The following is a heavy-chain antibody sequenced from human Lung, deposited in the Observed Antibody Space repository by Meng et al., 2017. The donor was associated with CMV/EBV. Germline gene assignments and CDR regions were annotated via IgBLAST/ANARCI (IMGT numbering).Heavy chain of an antibody. J-gene: IGHJ3*01. CDR2: ISYDGRHK. V-gene: IGHV3-30*04. CDR1: GFTFSNYA. Sequence: GGSLGLXCAASGFTFSNYAIHWVRQAPGKGLEWLAVISYDGRHKYYTESVKGRFTISRDNSKNTLHLQMNSLRPEDTAVYFCARDRERGIVVISARNHGWIATFDFWXQGTMVTVSS. CDR3: ARDRERGIVVISARNHGWIATFDF. D-gene: IGHD1-14*01.